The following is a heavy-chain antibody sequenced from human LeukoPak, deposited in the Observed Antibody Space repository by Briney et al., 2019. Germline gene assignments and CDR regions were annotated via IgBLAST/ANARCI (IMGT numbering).Heavy chain of an antibody. CDR3: AALIAVAGSQQAAFDI. CDR1: GGSFSGYY. D-gene: IGHD6-19*01. CDR2: INHSGST. V-gene: IGHV4-34*01. Sequence: SETLSLTCAVYGGSFSGYYWSWIRQPPGKGLEWIGEINHSGSTNYNPPLKSRVTISVDTSKNQFSLKLSSVTAADTAVYYCAALIAVAGSQQAAFDIWGQGTMVTVSS. J-gene: IGHJ3*02.